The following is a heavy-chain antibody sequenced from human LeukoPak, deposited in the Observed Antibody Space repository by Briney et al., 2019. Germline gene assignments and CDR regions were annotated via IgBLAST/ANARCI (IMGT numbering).Heavy chain of an antibody. D-gene: IGHD1-7*01. CDR3: ARQSRVTVTADY. Sequence: SETVSLTCTVSGGSLSSSSYFWGWIRQPPGKGLGWIRSIYYSGSTHYKPSLKSRVTISVDTSKNQFSLKLSSVTAADTAVYYCARQSRVTVTADYWGEGTLVTVSS. CDR2: IYYSGST. CDR1: GGSLSSSSYF. J-gene: IGHJ4*02. V-gene: IGHV4-39*01.